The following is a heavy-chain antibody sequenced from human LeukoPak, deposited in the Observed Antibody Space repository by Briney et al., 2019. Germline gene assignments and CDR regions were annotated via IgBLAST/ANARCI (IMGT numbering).Heavy chain of an antibody. J-gene: IGHJ4*02. CDR1: GGSISSYY. Sequence: SETLSLTFTVSGGSISSYYWSWIRQPAGKGLEWIGRIYTSGSTNYNPSLKSRVTMSVDTSKNQFSLKLSSVTAADTAVYYCARDSGSSSWDYYFDYWGQGTLVTVSS. CDR2: IYTSGST. V-gene: IGHV4-4*07. CDR3: ARDSGSSSWDYYFDY. D-gene: IGHD6-13*01.